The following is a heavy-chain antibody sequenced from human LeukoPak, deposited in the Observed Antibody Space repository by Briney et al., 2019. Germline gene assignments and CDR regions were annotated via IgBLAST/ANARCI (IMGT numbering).Heavy chain of an antibody. D-gene: IGHD3-10*01. CDR3: ARDTGGSGSPSWFDP. V-gene: IGHV1-69*04. J-gene: IGHJ5*02. CDR2: IIPILGIA. Sequence: ASVKVSCKASGGTFSSYAISWVRQAPGQGLEWMGRIIPILGIANYAQKFQGRVTITADKSTSTAYMELSSLRSEDTAVYYCARDTGGSGSPSWFDPWGQGTLVTVSS. CDR1: GGTFSSYA.